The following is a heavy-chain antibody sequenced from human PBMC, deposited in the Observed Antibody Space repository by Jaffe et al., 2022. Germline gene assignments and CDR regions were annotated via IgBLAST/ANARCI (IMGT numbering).Heavy chain of an antibody. Sequence: EVQLVESGGGLVQPGGSLRLSCAASGFTFSSYWMSWVRQAPGKGLEWVANIKQDGSEKYYVDSVKGRFTISRDNAKNSLYLQMNSLRAEDTAVYYCARPYDFWSANYFDYWGQGTLVTVSS. D-gene: IGHD3-3*01. CDR1: GFTFSSYW. CDR2: IKQDGSEK. CDR3: ARPYDFWSANYFDY. J-gene: IGHJ4*02. V-gene: IGHV3-7*01.